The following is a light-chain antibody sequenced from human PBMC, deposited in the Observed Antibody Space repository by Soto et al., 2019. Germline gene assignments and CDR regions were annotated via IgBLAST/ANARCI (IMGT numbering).Light chain of an antibody. CDR2: GAS. CDR3: QQYVSSPPIT. Sequence: EIALTQSPGTLSLSAGETATLSCRASQSVAGSSLAWYQQKPGQAPRLLIYGASSRATGVPDRFGGRGSGTDFTLTISRLEPEDFAVYYCQQYVSSPPITFGQGTRLEIK. CDR1: QSVAGSS. J-gene: IGKJ5*01. V-gene: IGKV3-20*01.